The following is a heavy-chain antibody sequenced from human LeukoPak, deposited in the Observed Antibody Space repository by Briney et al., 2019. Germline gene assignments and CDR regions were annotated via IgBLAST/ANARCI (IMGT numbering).Heavy chain of an antibody. J-gene: IGHJ4*02. CDR3: ARDEQWVADY. Sequence: GASVKVSCKASGYTFTSYGISWVRQAPGQGLEWMGWISAYNGNTNYAQKFQGRVTMTTDTSTSTAYMDVGSLTSDDTAVYYCARDEQWVADYWGQGTLVTVSS. CDR2: ISAYNGNT. CDR1: GYTFTSYG. V-gene: IGHV1-18*01. D-gene: IGHD6-19*01.